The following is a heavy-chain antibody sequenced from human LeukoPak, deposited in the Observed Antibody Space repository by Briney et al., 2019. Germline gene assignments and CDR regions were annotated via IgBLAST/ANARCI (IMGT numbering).Heavy chain of an antibody. D-gene: IGHD3-22*01. CDR3: ARGHDSSGYAY. V-gene: IGHV4-39*01. Sequence: PSETLSLTCTVSGDSISSSSSYWGWIRQPPGEGLEWIGSIYYSGSTYYNTSLKSRVTISVDTSKNQFSLRLNSVTAADTAVYYCARGHDSSGYAYWGQGTLVTVSS. CDR2: IYYSGST. CDR1: GDSISSSSSY. J-gene: IGHJ4*02.